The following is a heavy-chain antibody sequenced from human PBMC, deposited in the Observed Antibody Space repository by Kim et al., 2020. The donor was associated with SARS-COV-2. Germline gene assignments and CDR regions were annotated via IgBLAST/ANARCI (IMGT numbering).Heavy chain of an antibody. Sequence: GGSLRLSCAASGFTFSSYSMNWVRQAPGKGLEWVSSISSSSSYIYYADSVKGRFIISRDNAKNSLYLQMNSLRAEDTAVYYCARERQTIYDILTGYHGLSWGQGTLVTVSS. CDR2: ISSSSSYI. CDR3: ARERQTIYDILTGYHGLS. V-gene: IGHV3-21*01. J-gene: IGHJ5*02. CDR1: GFTFSSYS. D-gene: IGHD3-9*01.